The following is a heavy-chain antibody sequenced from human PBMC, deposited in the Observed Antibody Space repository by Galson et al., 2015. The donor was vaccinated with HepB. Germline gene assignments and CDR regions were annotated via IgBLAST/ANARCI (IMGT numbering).Heavy chain of an antibody. V-gene: IGHV3-48*02. J-gene: IGHJ2*01. Sequence: SLRLSCAASGFTFSTYSMNWVRQAPGKGLEWISYISRSSSNRYYADSVNGRFTISRDDAKNSLYLQMNSLRDEDTAVYYCTRDRYCTSTTCSGYYYGMDVWGRGTLVTVSS. CDR2: ISRSSSNR. D-gene: IGHD2-2*01. CDR1: GFTFSTYS. CDR3: TRDRYCTSTTCSGYYYGMDV.